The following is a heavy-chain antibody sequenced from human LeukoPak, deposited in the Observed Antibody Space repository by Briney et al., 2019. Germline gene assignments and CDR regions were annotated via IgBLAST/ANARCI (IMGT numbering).Heavy chain of an antibody. CDR3: AKGDDASGSSPHDY. J-gene: IGHJ4*02. D-gene: IGHD3-10*01. CDR1: GLTFSSYA. CDR2: LSGSGSST. Sequence: RGSLRLSCVASGLTFSSYAMTWVRQAPGEGLEWVSGLSGSGSSTYYADSVRGRFTISRDNSKNTLYLQMYGLRVEDTAVYYCAKGDDASGSSPHDYWGQGTLVTVSA. V-gene: IGHV3-23*01.